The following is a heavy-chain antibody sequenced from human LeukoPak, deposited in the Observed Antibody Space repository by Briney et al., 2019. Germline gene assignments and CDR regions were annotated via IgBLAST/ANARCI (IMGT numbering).Heavy chain of an antibody. Sequence: GGSLRLSCAASGFTFSSYEMNWVRQAPGKGLEWVSYISSSGTTIYYADSVKGRFTISRDNAKNSLYRQMNSLRAEDTAVYYCARALPSSLYYFDYWGQGTLVTVSS. CDR2: ISSSGTTI. D-gene: IGHD6-13*01. J-gene: IGHJ4*02. V-gene: IGHV3-48*03. CDR1: GFTFSSYE. CDR3: ARALPSSLYYFDY.